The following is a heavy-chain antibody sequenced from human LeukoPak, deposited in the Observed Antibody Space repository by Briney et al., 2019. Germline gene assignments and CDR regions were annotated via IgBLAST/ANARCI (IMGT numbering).Heavy chain of an antibody. CDR1: GGSFSGYY. V-gene: IGHV4-34*01. CDR2: INHSGST. J-gene: IGHJ4*02. CDR3: ARHRSGWLQSSFDY. Sequence: SETLSLTCAVYGGSFSGYYWSWIRQPPGKGLEWIGEINHSGSTNYNPSLKSRVTISVDTSKNQFSLKLSSVTAADTAVYYCARHRSGWLQSSFDYWGQGTLVTVSS. D-gene: IGHD5-24*01.